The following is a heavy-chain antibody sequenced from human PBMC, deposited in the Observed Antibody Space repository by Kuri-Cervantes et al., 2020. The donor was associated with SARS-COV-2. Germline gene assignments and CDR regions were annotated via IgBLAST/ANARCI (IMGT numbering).Heavy chain of an antibody. CDR1: GFNFSRTD. CDR3: ARDYYYDSSGYYYDVYYYGMDV. D-gene: IGHD3-22*01. CDR2: ISHDGKNK. J-gene: IGHJ6*02. V-gene: IGHV3-30*03. Sequence: GESLKISCAASGFNFSRTDMHWVRQAPGKGLEWVAVISHDGKNKKCIASGKGRFTISRDNAKNSLYLQMNSLRDEDTAVYYCARDYYYDSSGYYYDVYYYGMDVWGQGTTVTVSS.